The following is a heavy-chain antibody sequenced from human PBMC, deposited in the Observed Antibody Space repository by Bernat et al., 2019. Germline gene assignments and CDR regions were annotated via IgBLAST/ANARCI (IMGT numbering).Heavy chain of an antibody. J-gene: IGHJ4*02. CDR3: ARVGLETTGYFGYYLDY. CDR2: IIPILGIA. CDR1: GGTFSSYA. D-gene: IGHD4-17*01. V-gene: IGHV1-69*04. Sequence: QVQLVQSGAEVKKPGSSVKVSCKASGGTFSSYAISWVRQAPGQGLEWMGRIIPILGIANYAQKFQGRVTITADKSTSTAYMELRSLRSDDTAVYYCARVGLETTGYFGYYLDYWGQGTLVTVSS.